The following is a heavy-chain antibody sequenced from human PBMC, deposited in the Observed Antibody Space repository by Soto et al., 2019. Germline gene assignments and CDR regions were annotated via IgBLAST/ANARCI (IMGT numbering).Heavy chain of an antibody. CDR2: IVVGSGNT. V-gene: IGHV1-58*01. CDR3: AASYGDYEESWGYGMDV. J-gene: IGHJ6*02. CDR1: GFTFTSSA. D-gene: IGHD4-17*01. Sequence: QMQLVQSGPEVKKPGTSVKVSCKASGFTFTSSAVQWVRQARGQRLEWIGWIVVGSGNTNYAQKFQERVTITRDMSTSTAYMELSSLRSEDTAVYYCAASYGDYEESWGYGMDVWGQGTTVNVSS.